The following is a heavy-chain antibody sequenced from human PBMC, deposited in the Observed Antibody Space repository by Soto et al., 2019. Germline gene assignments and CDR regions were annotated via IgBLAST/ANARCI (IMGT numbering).Heavy chain of an antibody. J-gene: IGHJ5*02. V-gene: IGHV2-5*02. D-gene: IGHD2-2*01. CDR1: GFSLSMSGVG. CDR3: ARGLRYCSSTNCPNCFDP. Sequence: QITLKESGPTLVKPTQTLTLTCTFSGFSLSMSGVGVGWIRQPPGKALEWLALIYWDDDKRYSPSLKSRLTITKDXXKXQXVLTMTNMDPVDTATYYCARGLRYCSSTNCPNCFDPWGQGTLVTVSS. CDR2: IYWDDDK.